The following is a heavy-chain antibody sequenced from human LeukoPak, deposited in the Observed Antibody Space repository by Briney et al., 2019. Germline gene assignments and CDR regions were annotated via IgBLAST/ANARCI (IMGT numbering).Heavy chain of an antibody. V-gene: IGHV4-39*01. Sequence: SETLSLTCTVSGGSISSSSYYWGWIRQPPGKGLEWIGSIYYSGSTYYNPSLKSRVTISVDTSKNQFSLKLSSVTAADTSVYYCARQKSGSYGLFDCWGQGTLVTVSS. CDR3: ARQKSGSYGLFDC. J-gene: IGHJ4*02. CDR2: IYYSGST. CDR1: GGSISSSSYY. D-gene: IGHD1-26*01.